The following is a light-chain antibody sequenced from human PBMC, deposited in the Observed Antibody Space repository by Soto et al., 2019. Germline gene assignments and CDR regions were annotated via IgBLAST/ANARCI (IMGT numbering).Light chain of an antibody. V-gene: IGKV3-20*01. CDR3: QQYDSSPRT. J-gene: IGKJ1*01. CDR1: QSVSSSY. Sequence: EIVWTQSPGTLSLSPGERATLSCRASQSVSSSYLAWYQQKPGQAPRLLIYRTSNRATGIPDRFSGSGSGTDFTLNISRLEPEDFAVYWCQQYDSSPRTFGQGTKVEIK. CDR2: RTS.